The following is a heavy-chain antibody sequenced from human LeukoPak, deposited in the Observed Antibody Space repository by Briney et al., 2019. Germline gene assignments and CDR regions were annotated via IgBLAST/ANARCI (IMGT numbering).Heavy chain of an antibody. Sequence: PSETLSLTCTVSGGSISTYYWSWIRQPPGKGLEWIGYIYYSGSTNYNPSLKSRVTISVDTSKNQFSLKLTSVTAADTAVYYCARDPFGYGYFDYWGQGTLVTVSS. CDR1: GGSISTYY. CDR2: IYYSGST. J-gene: IGHJ4*02. V-gene: IGHV4-59*01. D-gene: IGHD4-17*01. CDR3: ARDPFGYGYFDY.